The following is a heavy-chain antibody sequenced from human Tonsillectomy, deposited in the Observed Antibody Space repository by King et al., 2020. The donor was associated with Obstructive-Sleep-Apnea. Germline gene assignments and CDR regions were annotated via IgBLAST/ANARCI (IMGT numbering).Heavy chain of an antibody. D-gene: IGHD3-9*01. CDR1: GNTFTSYD. Sequence: QLVQSGAEVKKPGASVKVSCKASGNTFTSYDINWVRQATGQGLEWMGWMNPNSGNTGYAQKFQGRVTMTRNTSISTAYMELSSLRSEDTAVYYCARGPGKTGLLYYGMDVWGQGTTVTVSS. CDR2: MNPNSGNT. V-gene: IGHV1-8*01. CDR3: ARGPGKTGLLYYGMDV. J-gene: IGHJ6*02.